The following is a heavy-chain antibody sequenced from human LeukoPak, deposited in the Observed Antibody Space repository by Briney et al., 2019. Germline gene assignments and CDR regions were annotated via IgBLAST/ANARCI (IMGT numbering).Heavy chain of an antibody. CDR3: ARDSDSDLLTGYFDS. D-gene: IGHD3-9*01. CDR1: GGSFSGYY. Sequence: ETLSLTCAVYGGSFSGYYWSWIRQPPGKGLEWVSCITDHSAYIYYANSVKGRFTISRDDARNSVYLQMSSLRAEDTAVYYCARDSDSDLLTGYFDSWGQGILVTVSS. J-gene: IGHJ5*01. V-gene: IGHV3-21*06. CDR2: ITDHSAYI.